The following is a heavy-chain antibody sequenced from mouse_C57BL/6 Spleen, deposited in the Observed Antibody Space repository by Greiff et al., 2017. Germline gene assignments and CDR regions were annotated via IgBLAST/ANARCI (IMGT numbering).Heavy chain of an antibody. CDR3: ARAYYYGRGFDY. J-gene: IGHJ2*01. Sequence: EVQLVESGGGLVKPGGSLTLSCAASGFTFSDYGMHWVRQAPEKGLEWVAYISSGSSTIYYADTVKGRFTISRDNAKNTLFLQMTSLRSEDTAMYYCARAYYYGRGFDYWGQGTTLTVSS. CDR2: ISSGSSTI. CDR1: GFTFSDYG. D-gene: IGHD1-1*01. V-gene: IGHV5-17*01.